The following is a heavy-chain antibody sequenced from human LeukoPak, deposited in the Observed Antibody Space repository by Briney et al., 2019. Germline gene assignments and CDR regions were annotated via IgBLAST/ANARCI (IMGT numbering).Heavy chain of an antibody. CDR1: GGSISSYY. Sequence: SETLSLTCTVSGGSISSYYWSWIRQPAGKGLEWIGRIYTSGSTNYNPSLKSRVTMSVDTSKNQFSLKLSSVTAADTAVYYCARAFNWNDVLYFDYWGQGTLVTVSS. CDR3: ARAFNWNDVLYFDY. D-gene: IGHD1-20*01. V-gene: IGHV4-4*07. J-gene: IGHJ4*02. CDR2: IYTSGST.